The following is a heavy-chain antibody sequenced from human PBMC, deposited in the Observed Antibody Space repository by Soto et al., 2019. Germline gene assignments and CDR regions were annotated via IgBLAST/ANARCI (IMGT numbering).Heavy chain of an antibody. Sequence: QVQLVESGGGVVQPGRSLRLSCAASGFTFNSYGMHWVRQAPGKGLEWVALISDDGSDKYYTDSVKGRFTISRDNSKNTLYPQMNSLRAEDTAVYYCGGGHYFSDYWGQGTLVTVSS. D-gene: IGHD3-16*01. CDR3: GGGHYFSDY. CDR1: GFTFNSYG. CDR2: ISDDGSDK. V-gene: IGHV3-30*03. J-gene: IGHJ4*02.